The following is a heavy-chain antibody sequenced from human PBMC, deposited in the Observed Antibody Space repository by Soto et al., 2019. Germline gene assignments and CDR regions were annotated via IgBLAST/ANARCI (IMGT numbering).Heavy chain of an antibody. CDR3: ARLIRYDNPQDWFDP. CDR1: GYSFTSYW. J-gene: IGHJ5*02. D-gene: IGHD3-22*01. CDR2: IYPGDSDT. V-gene: IGHV5-51*01. Sequence: VESLTTWCKGSGYSFTSYWIVWVLQMPGKGLEWMGIIYPGDSDTRYSPSFQCQVTISADKSISTAYLQWSSLKASDTAMYYCARLIRYDNPQDWFDPWGQGTLVTVSS.